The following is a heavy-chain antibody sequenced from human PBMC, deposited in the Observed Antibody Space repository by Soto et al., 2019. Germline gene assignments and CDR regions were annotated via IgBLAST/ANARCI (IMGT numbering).Heavy chain of an antibody. CDR3: ARVPKYKPYYWFDP. CDR2: IYYSGST. J-gene: IGHJ5*02. D-gene: IGHD1-1*01. Sequence: QVQLQESGPGLVKPSETLSLTCTVSGGSISSYYWSWIRQPPGKGLEWIGYIYYSGSTNYNPSLKSRVTISVDTSKNQFSLKLSSVTAADTAVYYCARVPKYKPYYWFDPWGQGTLVTVSS. V-gene: IGHV4-59*01. CDR1: GGSISSYY.